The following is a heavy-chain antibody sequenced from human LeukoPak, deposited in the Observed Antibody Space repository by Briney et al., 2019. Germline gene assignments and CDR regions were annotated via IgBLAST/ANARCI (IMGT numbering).Heavy chain of an antibody. CDR2: KNPNRGNT. Sequence: ASVKVSCKASGYTFTRYDINWVRQATGQGLEGMGWKNPNRGNTGYAQKFQGRVTMTRNTSISTAYMELSSLRSEDTAVYYCARGGTYCSGGSCYQNWFDPWGQGNLVTVSA. V-gene: IGHV1-8*01. J-gene: IGHJ5*02. CDR1: GYTFTRYD. CDR3: ARGGTYCSGGSCYQNWFDP. D-gene: IGHD2-15*01.